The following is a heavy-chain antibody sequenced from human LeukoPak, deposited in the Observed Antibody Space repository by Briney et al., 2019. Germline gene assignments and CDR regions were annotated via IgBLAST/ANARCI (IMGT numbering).Heavy chain of an antibody. CDR3: VRDIVVVPAAMLDY. D-gene: IGHD2-2*01. Sequence: PGGSLRLSCAASGFTFSNYAMHWVRQAPGKGLEWVALISFDGSNKFYADSVKDRFIISRDNSKNTLYLQMSSLRTDDTAVYYCVRDIVVVPAAMLDYWGQGMLVTVSS. J-gene: IGHJ4*02. CDR2: ISFDGSNK. V-gene: IGHV3-30-3*01. CDR1: GFTFSNYA.